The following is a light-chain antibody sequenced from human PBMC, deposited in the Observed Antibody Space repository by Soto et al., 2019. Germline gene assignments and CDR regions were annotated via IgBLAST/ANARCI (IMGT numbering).Light chain of an antibody. CDR1: QTISTL. J-gene: IGKJ1*01. CDR2: KAS. V-gene: IGKV1-5*03. CDR3: QQYSTYPWT. Sequence: DIQMTQSPSTLSASVGDRVTITCRASQTISTLLAWYQQRPGKAPNLLIYKASSLESGVPSRFSGSGSGTEFTLTISRLQPDDFATYFCQQYSTYPWTFGQGTKVEV.